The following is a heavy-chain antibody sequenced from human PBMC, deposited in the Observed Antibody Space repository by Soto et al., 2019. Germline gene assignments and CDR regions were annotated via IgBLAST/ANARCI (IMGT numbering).Heavy chain of an antibody. CDR1: GYTFTTYG. V-gene: IGHV1-18*01. D-gene: IGHD5-18*01. J-gene: IGHJ4*02. CDR3: AKGDSFNSTWDTFDY. CDR2: ISAYNGDT. Sequence: GASVKVSCKAYGYTFTTYGISWVRQAPGQGLEWMGWISAYNGDTNYAQKLQGRVTMTTDTSTSTAYMELRSLRSDDTAVYFCAKGDSFNSTWDTFDYWGQGTLVTVSS.